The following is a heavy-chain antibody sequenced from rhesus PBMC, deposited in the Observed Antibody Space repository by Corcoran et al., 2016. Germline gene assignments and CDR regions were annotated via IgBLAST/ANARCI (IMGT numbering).Heavy chain of an antibody. CDR1: GFTCSDYY. CDR2: MRNKDKAGHA. V-gene: IGHV3-116*02. D-gene: IGHD2-8*01. J-gene: IGHJ4*01. Sequence: EARLVESGGCLVQPGGSLSLDCAASGFTCSDYYIGGVRFMRNKDKAGHAAYAAAFNGRFNISTDDSNSIASWPVNGLTTAYTDVYYCARRVVVVSATYFDYWGQGVLVTVSS. CDR3: ARRVVVVSATYFDY.